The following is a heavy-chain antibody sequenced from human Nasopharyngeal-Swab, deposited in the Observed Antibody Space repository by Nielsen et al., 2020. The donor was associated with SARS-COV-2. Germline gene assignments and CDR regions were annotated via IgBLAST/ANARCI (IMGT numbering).Heavy chain of an antibody. D-gene: IGHD3-22*01. Sequence: WIRQPPGKGLEWVAVISYDGNNKYYADSVKGRFTISRDNSKNTLYLQMNSLRAEDTAVYYCARTDSSGYYPVTYYYYGMDVWGQGTTVTVSS. CDR3: ARTDSSGYYPVTYYYYGMDV. V-gene: IGHV3-30-3*01. J-gene: IGHJ6*02. CDR2: ISYDGNNK.